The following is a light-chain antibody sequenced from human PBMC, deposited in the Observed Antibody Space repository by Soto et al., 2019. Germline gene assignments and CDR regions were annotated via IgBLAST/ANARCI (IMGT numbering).Light chain of an antibody. V-gene: IGKV1-5*01. Sequence: DIQMTQSPSTLSTSVGDRVTITCRASESISSWLAWYQQKPGKAPKLLICDASSLESGVPSRFSGSGSGTKFTLTISSLQPDDLATYYCQQYNTFPWTFGQGTRVEIK. CDR2: DAS. CDR1: ESISSW. CDR3: QQYNTFPWT. J-gene: IGKJ1*01.